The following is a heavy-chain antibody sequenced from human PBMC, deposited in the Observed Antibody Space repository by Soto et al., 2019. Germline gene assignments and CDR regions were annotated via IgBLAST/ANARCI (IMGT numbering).Heavy chain of an antibody. J-gene: IGHJ6*02. D-gene: IGHD2-2*01. Sequence: QVQLVQSGAEVKKPGSSVKVSCKASGGTFGSYAISWVRQAPGQGPEWMGGIIPITGTANYAQKFQGRVTITADESTSTASMQLSSLRSEDTAVYYCARSQGSSTSLEIYYYYYYGMDVWGQGTTVTVS. V-gene: IGHV1-69*01. CDR3: ARSQGSSTSLEIYYYYYYGMDV. CDR1: GGTFGSYA. CDR2: IIPITGTA.